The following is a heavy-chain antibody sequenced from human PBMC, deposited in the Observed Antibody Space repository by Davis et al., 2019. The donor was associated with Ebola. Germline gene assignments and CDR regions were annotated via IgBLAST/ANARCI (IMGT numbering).Heavy chain of an antibody. CDR1: GFTFISYG. Sequence: GESLKISCEASGFTFISYGMHWVRQAPGKGLEWVSAISGTDGTTYYADSVKGRFTISRDNSKNTLYLQMISLRADDTAVYYCAKDRTLSVGYPDYFDCWGQGALVTVSS. V-gene: IGHV3-23*01. CDR3: AKDRTLSVGYPDYFDC. CDR2: ISGTDGTT. D-gene: IGHD2-15*01. J-gene: IGHJ4*02.